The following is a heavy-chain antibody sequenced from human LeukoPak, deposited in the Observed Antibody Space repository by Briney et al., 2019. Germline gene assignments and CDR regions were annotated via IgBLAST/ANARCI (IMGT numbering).Heavy chain of an antibody. Sequence: GASVKVSCKASGYTFTDYYLHWVRQAPGQGLQWMGWINPKSGGTSYARMFQGGVTMTRDTSISTAYMELSRLRSDDTAVYYCAKDLRYSSSWSSGWFDPWGQGTLVTVSS. CDR3: AKDLRYSSSWSSGWFDP. CDR1: GYTFTDYY. V-gene: IGHV1-2*02. J-gene: IGHJ5*02. CDR2: INPKSGGT. D-gene: IGHD6-13*01.